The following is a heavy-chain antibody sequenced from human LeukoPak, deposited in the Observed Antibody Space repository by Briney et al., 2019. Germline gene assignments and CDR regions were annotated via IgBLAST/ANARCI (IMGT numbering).Heavy chain of an antibody. D-gene: IGHD3-3*01. Sequence: PSETLSLTCSVSGGSVSGTTHNWGWIRQPPGKGLEWIATIYYSESTKKSPSLKSRVTISVDTSKNQFSLKLSSVTAADTAVYYCARDTRYFLTYDFWSGYGGHPKSDAFDIWGQGTMVTVSS. J-gene: IGHJ3*02. CDR3: ARDTRYFLTYDFWSGYGGHPKSDAFDI. V-gene: IGHV4-39*07. CDR1: GGSVSGTTHN. CDR2: IYYSEST.